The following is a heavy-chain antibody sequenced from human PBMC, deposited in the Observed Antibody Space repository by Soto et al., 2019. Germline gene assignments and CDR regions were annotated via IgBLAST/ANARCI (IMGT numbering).Heavy chain of an antibody. J-gene: IGHJ4*02. CDR2: IYYSGST. CDR3: ARSADTVTTDWYYFDY. V-gene: IGHV4-59*01. Sequence: SETLSLTCTVSGGSISSYYWSWIRQPPGKGLEWIGYIYYSGSTNYNPSLKSRVTISVDTSKNQFSLKLSSVTAADTAVYYCARSADTVTTDWYYFDYWGQGTLVTVSS. CDR1: GGSISSYY. D-gene: IGHD4-17*01.